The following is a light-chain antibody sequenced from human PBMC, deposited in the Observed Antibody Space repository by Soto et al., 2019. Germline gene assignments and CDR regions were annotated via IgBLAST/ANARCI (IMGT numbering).Light chain of an antibody. Sequence: EIVMTQSPATLSVSPGERATLSCRASQSISSNLAWYHQKTGPAPRLLIYGASTRATGIPARFSGGGFGTEFTLTISSLQSEDFAVYYCQQYNDWPPEWTFGQGTKVDI. J-gene: IGKJ1*01. V-gene: IGKV3-15*01. CDR2: GAS. CDR3: QQYNDWPPEWT. CDR1: QSISSN.